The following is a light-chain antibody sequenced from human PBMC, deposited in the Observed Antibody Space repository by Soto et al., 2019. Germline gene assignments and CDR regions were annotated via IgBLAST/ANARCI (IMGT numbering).Light chain of an antibody. CDR1: QSVSSSD. CDR3: QQYYNWPRT. Sequence: EVVLTQSPGTLSLSPGERATLSCRASQSVSSSDLAWYQQKPGQAPRLLIYGASSRATGIPDRFSGSGSGTDFTLTISRLEPEDFAVYFCQQYYNWPRTFGQGTKVDI. V-gene: IGKV3-20*01. CDR2: GAS. J-gene: IGKJ1*01.